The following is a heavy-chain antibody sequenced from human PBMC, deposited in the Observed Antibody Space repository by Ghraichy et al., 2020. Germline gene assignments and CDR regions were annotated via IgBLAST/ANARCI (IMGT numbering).Heavy chain of an antibody. CDR2: IYYSGSI. V-gene: IGHV4-39*01. D-gene: IGHD3-9*01. J-gene: IGHJ4*02. CDR3: VRQPYWGLSGFYKFFDY. Sequence: ETLSLTCTVSGGSVSSRSYYWGWIRQPPGKGLEWIGSIYYSGSINDNPSLKTRVTMSVDTSKNQFSLKMNSVTAADTAVYYCVRQPYWGLSGFYKFFDYWGQGTLVTVSS. CDR1: GGSVSSRSYY.